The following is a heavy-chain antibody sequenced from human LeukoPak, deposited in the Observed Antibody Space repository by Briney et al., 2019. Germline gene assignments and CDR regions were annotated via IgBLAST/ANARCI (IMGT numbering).Heavy chain of an antibody. V-gene: IGHV3-21*01. D-gene: IGHD3-22*01. CDR2: ITGSSSSI. J-gene: IGHJ4*02. CDR1: GFTFSSYS. CDR3: ARDAVYDSSGYYRY. Sequence: PGGSLRLSCAASGFTFSSYSMNWVRQAPGKGLEWVSSITGSSSSIWYADSVKGRFTISRDNAKNSMYLQMNSLRAEDTAVYYCARDAVYDSSGYYRYWGQGTLVTVSS.